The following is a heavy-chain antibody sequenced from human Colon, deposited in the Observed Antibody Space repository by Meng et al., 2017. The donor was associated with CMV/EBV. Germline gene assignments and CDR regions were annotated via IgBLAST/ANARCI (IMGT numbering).Heavy chain of an antibody. CDR2: ISAYNGNT. CDR1: GYTFTSYG. V-gene: IGHV1-18*01. Sequence: ASVKVSCKASGYTFTSYGISWVRQAPGQGLEWMGWISAYNGNTNYAQKLQGRVTMTTDTSTSTAYMELRSLRSDDTAVYYCARVRGHVEGAGGHYYYDSSGYYYWGQGTLVTVSS. CDR3: ARVRGHVEGAGGHYYYDSSGYYY. J-gene: IGHJ4*02. D-gene: IGHD3-22*01.